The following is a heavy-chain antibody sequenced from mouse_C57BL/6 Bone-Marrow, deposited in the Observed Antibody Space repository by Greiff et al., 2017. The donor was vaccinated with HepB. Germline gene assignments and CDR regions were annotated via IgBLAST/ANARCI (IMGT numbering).Heavy chain of an antibody. CDR3: TTEGVGTTWFAD. Sequence: VQLQQSGAELVRPGASVKLSCTASGFNIKDDYMHWVKQRPEQGLEWIGWIDPENGDTEYASKFQGKATITADTSSNTAYLQLSSLTSEDTYVYYCTTEGVGTTWFADWGQGTLVTVSA. CDR1: GFNIKDDY. J-gene: IGHJ3*01. D-gene: IGHD2-14*01. CDR2: IDPENGDT. V-gene: IGHV14-4*01.